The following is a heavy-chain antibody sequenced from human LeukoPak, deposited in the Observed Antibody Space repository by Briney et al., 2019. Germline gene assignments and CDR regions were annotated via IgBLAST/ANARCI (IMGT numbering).Heavy chain of an antibody. J-gene: IGHJ4*02. CDR1: GYTFNSYA. D-gene: IGHD4-17*01. CDR2: INPNSGGT. Sequence: ASVKVSCKASGYTFNSYAISWVRQAPGQGLEWMGWINPNSGGTNYAQKFQGRVTMTRDTSISTAYMELSRLRSDDTAVYYCARDDLRAYFDYWGQGTLVTVSS. CDR3: ARDDLRAYFDY. V-gene: IGHV1-2*02.